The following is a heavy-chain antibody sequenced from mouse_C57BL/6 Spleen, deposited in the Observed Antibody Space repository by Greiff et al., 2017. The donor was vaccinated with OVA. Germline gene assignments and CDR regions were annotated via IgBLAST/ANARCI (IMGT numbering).Heavy chain of an antibody. J-gene: IGHJ1*03. CDR3: ARLYDRRWYFDV. CDR2: ISSGSSTI. CDR1: GFTFSDYG. Sequence: DVHLVESGGGLVKPGGSLTLSCAASGFTFSDYGMHWVRQAPEKGLEWVAYISSGSSTIYYADTVKGRFTISRDNAKNTLFLQMTSLRSEDTAMYYCARLYDRRWYFDVWGTGTTVTVSS. V-gene: IGHV5-17*01. D-gene: IGHD1-1*01.